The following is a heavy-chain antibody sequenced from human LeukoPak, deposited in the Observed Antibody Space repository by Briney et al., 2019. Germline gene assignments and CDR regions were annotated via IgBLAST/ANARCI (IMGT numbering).Heavy chain of an antibody. CDR1: GGSFSGYY. V-gene: IGHV4-34*01. J-gene: IGHJ5*02. Sequence: SETLSLTCAVYGGSFSGYYWSWIRQPPGKGLEWIGEINHSGSTYYNPSLKSRVTISVDTSKNQFSLKLSSVTAADTAVYYCARDHPNNWFDPWGQGTLVTVSS. CDR3: ARDHPNNWFDP. D-gene: IGHD1-14*01. CDR2: INHSGST.